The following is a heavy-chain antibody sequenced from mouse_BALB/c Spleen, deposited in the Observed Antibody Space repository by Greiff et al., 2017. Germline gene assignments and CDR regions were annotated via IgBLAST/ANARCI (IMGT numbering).Heavy chain of an antibody. D-gene: IGHD2-2*01. J-gene: IGHJ2*01. V-gene: IGHV5-4*02. CDR1: GFTFSDYY. Sequence: EVMLVESGGGLVKPGGSLKLSCAASGFTFSDYYMYWVRQTPEKRLEWVATISDGGSYTYYPDSVKGRFTISRDNAKNTLYLQMSSLKSEYTAMYYCTRDGYHYFDYWGQGTTLTVSS. CDR3: TRDGYHYFDY. CDR2: ISDGGSYT.